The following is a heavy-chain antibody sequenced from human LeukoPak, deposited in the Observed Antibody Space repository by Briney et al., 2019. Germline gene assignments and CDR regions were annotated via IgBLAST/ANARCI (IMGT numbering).Heavy chain of an antibody. CDR3: TRGGGIGVSDT. Sequence: KPSVTLSLTCSVSGFSISSVFFWNWIRQPPGKGLEYIGTIYHTGSTYYNPSLNSRVTISVDTSKNQFSLKLSSVTAADTAVYYCTRGGGIGVSDTWGQGTLVTVSS. CDR2: IYHTGST. CDR1: GFSISSVFF. D-gene: IGHD6-19*01. V-gene: IGHV4-38-2*02. J-gene: IGHJ5*02.